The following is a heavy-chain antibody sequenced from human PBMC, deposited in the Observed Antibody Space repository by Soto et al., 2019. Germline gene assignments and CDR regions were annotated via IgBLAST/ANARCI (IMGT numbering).Heavy chain of an antibody. CDR2: ITDTGKTV. D-gene: IGHD2-21*02. Sequence: EVQLVESGGGLVQPGGSLRLSCAASGFTLSGYTMNWVRQAPGKGLECLSYITDTGKTVRYADSVRGRFTISRDNAKNSLYPQMSRLTDEDTAVYYWARARPSAGTTSIVLPLEYWGQRNLVTVSS. J-gene: IGHJ4*02. CDR3: ARARPSAGTTSIVLPLEY. CDR1: GFTLSGYT. V-gene: IGHV3-48*02.